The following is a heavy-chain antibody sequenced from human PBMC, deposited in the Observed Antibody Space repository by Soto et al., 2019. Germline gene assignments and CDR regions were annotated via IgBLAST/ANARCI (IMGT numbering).Heavy chain of an antibody. CDR1: GLTFSSYA. Sequence: GGSLRLSCAASGLTFSSYAMSWVRQAPGKGLEWVSAISGSGGSTYYAASVKGRFTISTHSSQNTLFLQMNSLRTEDTATYYCVRGRYGSEIHWGQGTKVTVPQ. CDR3: VRGRYGSEIH. V-gene: IGHV3-23*01. D-gene: IGHD3-10*01. J-gene: IGHJ4*02. CDR2: ISGSGGST.